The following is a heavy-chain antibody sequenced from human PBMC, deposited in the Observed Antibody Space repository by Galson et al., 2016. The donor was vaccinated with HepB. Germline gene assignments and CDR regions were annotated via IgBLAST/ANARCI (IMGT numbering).Heavy chain of an antibody. D-gene: IGHD1/OR15-1a*01. Sequence: SVKVSCKASGYTFTNYDINWVRQATGQGLEWMGWINPKSGGTDSAQKFQGRVTMTRDTSISTAYMEVRRLSSDDTAVYYCARGGVLYQDTLEQPMLDYWGQGTLVTVSS. CDR3: ARGGVLYQDTLEQPMLDY. CDR2: INPKSGGT. V-gene: IGHV1-2*02. CDR1: GYTFTNYD. J-gene: IGHJ4*02.